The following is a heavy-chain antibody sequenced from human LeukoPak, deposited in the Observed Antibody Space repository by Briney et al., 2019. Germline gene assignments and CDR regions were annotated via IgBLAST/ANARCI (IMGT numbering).Heavy chain of an antibody. J-gene: IGHJ4*02. CDR1: GYTFTSYY. V-gene: IGHV1-46*01. CDR3: ARDAARYYYDSSGYYLPDY. D-gene: IGHD3-22*01. CDR2: INPSGGST. Sequence: ASVKLSCKASGYTFTSYYMHWVRQAPGQGLEWMGIINPSGGSTSYAQKFQGRVTMTRDTSTSTVYMEMSSLRSEATAVYYCARDAARYYYDSSGYYLPDYWGQGTLVTVSS.